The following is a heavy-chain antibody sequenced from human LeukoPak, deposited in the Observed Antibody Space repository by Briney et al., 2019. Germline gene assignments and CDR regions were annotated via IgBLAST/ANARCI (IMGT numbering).Heavy chain of an antibody. D-gene: IGHD5-18*01. V-gene: IGHV3-23*01. Sequence: GGSLRLSCAASGFTFSSYAMNWVRQVPGKGLEWVSGVSGSGGSTYYADSVKGRFTISRDNSKNTLYLLMNSLRAEDTAVYYCARAWTGYSYGDYWGQGALVTVSS. J-gene: IGHJ4*02. CDR2: VSGSGGST. CDR3: ARAWTGYSYGDY. CDR1: GFTFSSYA.